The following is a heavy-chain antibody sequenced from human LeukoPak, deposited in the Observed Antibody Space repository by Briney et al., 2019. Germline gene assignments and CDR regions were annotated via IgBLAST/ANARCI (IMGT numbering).Heavy chain of an antibody. CDR2: ISPNSGGT. D-gene: IGHD5-18*01. Sequence: GASVKVSCKASGYTFTGYYMHWVRQAPGQGLEWMGWISPNSGGTNYAQKFQGRVTMTRDTSISTAYMELSRLRSDDTAVYYCARAYLASEDTAMVPNWFDPWGQGTLVTVSS. CDR1: GYTFTGYY. J-gene: IGHJ5*02. CDR3: ARAYLASEDTAMVPNWFDP. V-gene: IGHV1-2*02.